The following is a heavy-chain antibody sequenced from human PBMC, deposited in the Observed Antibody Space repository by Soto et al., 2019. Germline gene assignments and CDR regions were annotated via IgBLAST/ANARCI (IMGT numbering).Heavy chain of an antibody. V-gene: IGHV3-9*01. Sequence: PGGSLRLSCAASGFTFRNYAMSWVRQSPGKGLEWVSGISWKSGSVSYADSVKGRFTISRDNAKNSLYLQMNSLRAEDTALYYCANSSGFSYYFDYWGLGTPVTVSS. CDR3: ANSSGFSYYFDY. J-gene: IGHJ4*02. D-gene: IGHD6-19*01. CDR1: GFTFRNYA. CDR2: ISWKSGSV.